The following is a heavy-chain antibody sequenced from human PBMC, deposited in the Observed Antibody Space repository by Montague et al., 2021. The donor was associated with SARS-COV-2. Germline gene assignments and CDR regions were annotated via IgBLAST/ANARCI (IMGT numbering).Heavy chain of an antibody. Sequence: PALVKPTQTLTLTCTFSGFSLSTSGVGVAWIRQPPGKALEWLALIYWDDDRRYSPSLESGLTITKDTPKNQVVLTMTDMDPGDTARYFCVYSIKPRPSGSGYGSRWYHVDSWGQGALVTVSS. V-gene: IGHV2-5*02. J-gene: IGHJ4*02. CDR2: IYWDDDR. CDR1: GFSLSTSGVG. CDR3: VYSIKPRPSGSGYGSRWYHVDS. D-gene: IGHD6-13*01.